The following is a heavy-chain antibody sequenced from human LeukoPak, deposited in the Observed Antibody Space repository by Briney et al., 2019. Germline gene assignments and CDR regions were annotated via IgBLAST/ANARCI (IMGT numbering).Heavy chain of an antibody. CDR2: INHSGST. CDR3: ARDGSAAGFGAFDI. Sequence: NPSETLSLTCAVYGGSFSGYYWSWIRQPPGKGLEWIGEINHSGSTNYNPSLKSRVTISVDTSKNQFSLKLSSVTAADTAVYYCARDGSAAGFGAFDIWGQGTMVTVSS. CDR1: GGSFSGYY. J-gene: IGHJ3*02. D-gene: IGHD6-13*01. V-gene: IGHV4-34*01.